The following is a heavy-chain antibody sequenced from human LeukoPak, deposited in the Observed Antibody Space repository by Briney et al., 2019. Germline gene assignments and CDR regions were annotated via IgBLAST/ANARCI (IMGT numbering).Heavy chain of an antibody. CDR1: GGSISSGGYY. Sequence: SETLSLTCTVSGGSISSGGYYWSWIRQHPGKGLEWIGYIYYSGSTYYNPSLKSRVTISVDTSKNQFSLKLSSVTAADTAVYYCARGYCSGGTCSENHYHYFGMDVWGQGTTVTVSS. J-gene: IGHJ6*02. D-gene: IGHD2-15*01. CDR2: IYYSGST. CDR3: ARGYCSGGTCSENHYHYFGMDV. V-gene: IGHV4-31*03.